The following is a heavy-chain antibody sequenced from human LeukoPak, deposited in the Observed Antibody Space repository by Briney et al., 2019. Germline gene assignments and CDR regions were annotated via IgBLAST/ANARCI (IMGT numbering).Heavy chain of an antibody. V-gene: IGHV1-69*13. CDR2: ITPMHDTT. CDR1: GGTFSSYA. J-gene: IGHJ5*02. CDR3: AACSSTSLPYNWFDP. D-gene: IGHD2-2*01. Sequence: ASVKVSCKASGGTFSSYAISWVRQAPGQGLEWMGGITPMHDTTDYAEKFQGRVTITADESTSTVYMDLSSLRSEDTAVYYCAACSSTSLPYNWFDPWGQGSLVTVSS.